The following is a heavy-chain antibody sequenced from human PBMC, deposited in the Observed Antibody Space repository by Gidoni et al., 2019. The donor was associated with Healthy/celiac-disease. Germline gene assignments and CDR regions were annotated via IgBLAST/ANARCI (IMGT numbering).Heavy chain of an antibody. CDR1: GGSISSSSYY. CDR2: IYYSGST. D-gene: IGHD3-10*01. Sequence: QLQLQESGPGLVKPSETLSPTCTAPGGSISSSSYYWGWIRQPPGKGLEWIGSIYYSGSTYYNPSLKSRVTISVDTSKNQFSLKLSSVTAADTAVYYCAASGSYNWFDPWGQGTLVTVSS. CDR3: AASGSYNWFDP. J-gene: IGHJ5*02. V-gene: IGHV4-39*01.